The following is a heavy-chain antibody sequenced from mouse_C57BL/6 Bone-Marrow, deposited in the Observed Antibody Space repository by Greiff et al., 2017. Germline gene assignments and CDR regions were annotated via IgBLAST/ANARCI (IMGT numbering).Heavy chain of an antibody. D-gene: IGHD2-3*01. V-gene: IGHV1-69*01. CDR1: GYTFTSYW. CDR2: IDPSDSYT. Sequence: VQLQQPGAELVMPGASVKLSCKASGYTFTSYWMHWVKQRPGQGLEWIGEIDPSDSYTNYNQKFKGKSTLTVDKSSSTAYMQLSSLTSEDSAVYYCARGGYYPPWFAYWGQGTLVTVSA. CDR3: ARGGYYPPWFAY. J-gene: IGHJ3*01.